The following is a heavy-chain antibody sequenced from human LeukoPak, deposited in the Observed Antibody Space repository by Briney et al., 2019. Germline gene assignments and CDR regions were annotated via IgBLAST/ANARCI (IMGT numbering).Heavy chain of an antibody. D-gene: IGHD6-13*01. J-gene: IGHJ4*02. CDR3: ARDRRQYSSSWYRQGGLDY. V-gene: IGHV4-39*07. Sequence: SETLSLTCTVSGDSISSGDYYWSWIRQPPGKGLEWIGEINHSGSTNYNPSLKSRVTISVDTSKNQFSLKLSSVTAADTAVYYCARDRRQYSSSWYRQGGLDYWGQGTLVTVSS. CDR1: GDSISSGDYY. CDR2: INHSGST.